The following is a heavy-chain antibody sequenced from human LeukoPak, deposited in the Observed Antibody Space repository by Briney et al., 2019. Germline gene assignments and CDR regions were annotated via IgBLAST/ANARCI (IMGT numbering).Heavy chain of an antibody. D-gene: IGHD4-23*01. CDR2: IYYSGST. CDR1: GGSISSSSYY. CDR3: ARTGFYGGPDY. V-gene: IGHV4-39*01. J-gene: IGHJ4*02. Sequence: PSETLSLTCTVSGGSISSSSYYWGWIRQPLGKGLEWIGSIYYSGSTYYNPSLKSRVTISVDTSKNQFSLKLSSVTAADTAVYYCARTGFYGGPDYWGQGTLVTVSS.